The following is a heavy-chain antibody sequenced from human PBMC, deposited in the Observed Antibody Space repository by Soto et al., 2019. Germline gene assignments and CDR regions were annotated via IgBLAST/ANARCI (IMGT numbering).Heavy chain of an antibody. D-gene: IGHD3-22*01. CDR2: IYYSGST. Sequence: SETLSLTCAVSGGSISSADHYWSWIRQPPGEGLQWIGYIYYSGSTYYNPSLKSRVTMAVDTYTNQLSLNLSSVTAADPAVYYCARGFYYYDSDVYPSQLDYWGQGTPVTVSS. CDR1: GGSISSADHY. J-gene: IGHJ4*02. CDR3: ARGFYYYDSDVYPSQLDY. V-gene: IGHV4-30-4*01.